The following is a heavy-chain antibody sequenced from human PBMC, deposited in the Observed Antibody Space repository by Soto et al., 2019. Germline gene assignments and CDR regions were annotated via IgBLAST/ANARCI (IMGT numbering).Heavy chain of an antibody. J-gene: IGHJ3*01. D-gene: IGHD2-21*02. Sequence: DVQLLESGGGLVQPGGSLRLSCATSGFTFGNYGMNWVRQAPGKGLEWVSGISGGGGNTYYADSVKGWFTISRDPSKNTVFLEMNSLRAGDTAVYYCAKGFIVVVTVLRPDDAFEVWGQGTLVTVSS. CDR1: GFTFGNYG. CDR2: ISGGGGNT. CDR3: AKGFIVVVTVLRPDDAFEV. V-gene: IGHV3-23*01.